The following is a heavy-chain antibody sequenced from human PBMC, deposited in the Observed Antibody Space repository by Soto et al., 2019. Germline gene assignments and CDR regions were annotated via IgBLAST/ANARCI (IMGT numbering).Heavy chain of an antibody. CDR2: INPNSGGT. Sequence: ASVKVSCKASGYTFTGYYMHWVRQAPGQGLEWMGWINPNSGGTNYAQKFQGWVTMTRDTSISTAYMELSRLRSDDTAVYYCARDNVGYYYYGMDVWGQGTTVTVSS. CDR1: GYTFTGYY. CDR3: ARDNVGYYYYGMDV. V-gene: IGHV1-2*04. J-gene: IGHJ6*02. D-gene: IGHD1-26*01.